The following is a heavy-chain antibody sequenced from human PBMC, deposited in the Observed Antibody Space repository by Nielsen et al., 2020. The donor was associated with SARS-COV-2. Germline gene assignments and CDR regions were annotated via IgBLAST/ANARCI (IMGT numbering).Heavy chain of an antibody. J-gene: IGHJ4*02. CDR3: ASRNYYDSSGYALGY. CDR1: GYTFTSYG. Sequence: GESLKISCKGSGYTFTSYGISWVRQAPGQGLEWMGWISAYNGNTNYAQKLQGRVTMTTDTSTSTAYMELRSLRSDDTAVYYCASRNYYDSSGYALGYWGQGTLVTVSS. D-gene: IGHD3-22*01. V-gene: IGHV1-18*01. CDR2: ISAYNGNT.